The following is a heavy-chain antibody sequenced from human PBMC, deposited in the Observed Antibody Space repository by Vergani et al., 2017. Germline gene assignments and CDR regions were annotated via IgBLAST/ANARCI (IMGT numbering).Heavy chain of an antibody. CDR1: GGSFSGYY. CDR2: INHSGST. V-gene: IGHV4-34*01. Sequence: QVQLQQWGAGLLKPSETLSLTCAVYGGSFSGYYWSWIRQPPGKGLEWIGEINHSGSTNYNPSLKSRVTISVDTSKNQFSLKLSSVTAADTAVYYCARATSPPGRIDPWGQGTLVTVSS. D-gene: IGHD1-26*01. CDR3: ARATSPPGRIDP. J-gene: IGHJ5*02.